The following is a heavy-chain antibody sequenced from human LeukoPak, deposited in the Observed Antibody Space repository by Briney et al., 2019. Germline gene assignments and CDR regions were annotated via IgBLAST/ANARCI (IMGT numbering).Heavy chain of an antibody. CDR1: GFTFSNAW. V-gene: IGHV3-15*01. J-gene: IGHJ4*02. CDR3: CTDLLDY. Sequence: GGSLRLSCAASGFTFSNAWMSWVRQAPGKGLEWVGRIQRKTDGGTTDYATPVKGRFTMSRDGSKTTLYLQMNSLKTEDTAVYYCCTDLLDYWGQGTLVTVSS. CDR2: IQRKTDGGTT. D-gene: IGHD1-1*01.